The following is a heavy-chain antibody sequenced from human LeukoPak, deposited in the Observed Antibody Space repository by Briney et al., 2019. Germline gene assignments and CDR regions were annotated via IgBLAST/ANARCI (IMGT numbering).Heavy chain of an antibody. J-gene: IGHJ6*03. D-gene: IGHD3-3*01. Sequence: ASVKVSCKASGGTFSSYAISWVRQAPGQGLEWMGGIIPIFGTANYAQKFQGRVTITADKSTSTAYMELSSLRSGDTAVYYCARTPDFWSGYYYYYYMDVWGKGTTVTVTS. CDR3: ARTPDFWSGYYYYYYMDV. CDR2: IIPIFGTA. CDR1: GGTFSSYA. V-gene: IGHV1-69*06.